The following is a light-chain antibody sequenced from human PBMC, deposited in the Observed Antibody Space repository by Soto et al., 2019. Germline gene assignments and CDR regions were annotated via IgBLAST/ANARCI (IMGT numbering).Light chain of an antibody. J-gene: IGKJ1*01. V-gene: IGKV1-5*01. CDR1: QSLSSY. CDR3: QQYNSYPWT. CDR2: DAS. Sequence: DIQMTQSPYTLSASVGDRVTIPCRASQSLSSYLAWYQQKPGKAPNLLIYDASNLESGVPSRFSGSGSGTEFTLTISSLQPDDFATYYCQQYNSYPWTFGLGTRVEIK.